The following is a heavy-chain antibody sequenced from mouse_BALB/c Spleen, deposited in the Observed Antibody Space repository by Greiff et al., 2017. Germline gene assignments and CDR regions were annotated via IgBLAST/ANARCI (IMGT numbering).Heavy chain of an antibody. CDR3: ARHGYAAY. D-gene: IGHD1-2*01. CDR2: ISYSGST. V-gene: IGHV3-2*02. J-gene: IGHJ3*01. Sequence: VQLQQSGPGLVKPSQSLSLTCTVTGYSITSDYAWNWIRQFPGNKLEWMGYISYSGSTSYNPSLKSRISITRDTSKNQFFLQLNSVTSEDTATYYCARHGYAAYWGQGTLVTVSA. CDR1: GYSITSDYA.